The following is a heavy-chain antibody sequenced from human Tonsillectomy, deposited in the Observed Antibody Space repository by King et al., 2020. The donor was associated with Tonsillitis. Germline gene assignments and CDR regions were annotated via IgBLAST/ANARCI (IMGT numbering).Heavy chain of an antibody. CDR2: IWYDGSNK. J-gene: IGHJ3*02. CDR3: ARESGSHRWAVDI. V-gene: IGHV3-33*01. Sequence: VQLVESGGGVVQPGRSLRLSCAASGFTFSSYGMHWVRQAPGKGLEWVAGIWYDGSNKYYADSVKGRFTISRDNSKNMLYLQMNSLRAEDTAVYYCARESGSHRWAVDIWGQGTMVSVSS. D-gene: IGHD1-26*01. CDR1: GFTFSSYG.